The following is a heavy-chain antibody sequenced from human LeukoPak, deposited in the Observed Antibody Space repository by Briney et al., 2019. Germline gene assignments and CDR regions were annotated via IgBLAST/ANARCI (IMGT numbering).Heavy chain of an antibody. V-gene: IGHV1-2*02. D-gene: IGHD3-22*01. CDR3: AREVDYYDTSDYFPLGY. J-gene: IGHJ4*02. CDR2: INPNNGGT. Sequence: ASVKVSCKASGYTFTDYYIHWVRQAPGQGLEWMGWINPNNGGTNYVQKFQGRVTMTRDTSISTAYMELSRLRSDDTAVYYCAREVDYYDTSDYFPLGYWGQGTLVTVSS. CDR1: GYTFTDYY.